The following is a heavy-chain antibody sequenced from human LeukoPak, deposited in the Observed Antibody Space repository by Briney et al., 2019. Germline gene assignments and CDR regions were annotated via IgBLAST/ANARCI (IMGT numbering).Heavy chain of an antibody. J-gene: IGHJ4*02. CDR3: ARDLLAGTGGDY. D-gene: IGHD3-10*01. Sequence: GRPLRLSCAASGFTFDDYAMHWVRQAPGKGLEWVSGISWNSGSIGYADSVKGRFTISRDNAKNSLYLQMNSLRAEDTAVYYCARDLLAGTGGDYWGQGTLVTVSS. CDR2: ISWNSGSI. CDR1: GFTFDDYA. V-gene: IGHV3-9*01.